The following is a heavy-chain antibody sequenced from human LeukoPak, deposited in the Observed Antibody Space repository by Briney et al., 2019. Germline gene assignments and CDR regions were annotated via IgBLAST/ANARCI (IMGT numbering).Heavy chain of an antibody. V-gene: IGHV3-23*01. D-gene: IGHD3-22*01. CDR2: ISGSGGST. CDR1: GFTFSSYA. Sequence: GGSLRLSCAASGFTFSSYAMSWVRQAPGKGLEWVSAISGSGGSTYYADSVKGRFTISRDNSKNTLYLQMNSLRAEDTAVYYCAKCDHYDSGGSVDYWGQGTLVTVSS. CDR3: AKCDHYDSGGSVDY. J-gene: IGHJ4*02.